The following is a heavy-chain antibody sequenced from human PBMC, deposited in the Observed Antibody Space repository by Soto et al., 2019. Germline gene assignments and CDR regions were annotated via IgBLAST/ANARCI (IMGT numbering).Heavy chain of an antibody. V-gene: IGHV5-51*01. CDR1: GYIFTNYW. CDR3: ARLANISDFDN. CDR2: IYPGDSDT. J-gene: IGHJ4*01. Sequence: GESLKISCHGSGYIFTNYWIGWVRQMPGKGLEWMGIIYPGDSDTRYSPSFQGQVTISADKSISTAYLQWSSLKASDTAMYYCARLANISDFDNWGHGTLVTVYS. D-gene: IGHD2-21*01.